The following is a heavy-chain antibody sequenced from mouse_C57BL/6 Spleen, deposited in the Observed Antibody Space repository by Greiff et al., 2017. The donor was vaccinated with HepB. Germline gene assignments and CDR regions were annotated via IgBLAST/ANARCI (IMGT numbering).Heavy chain of an antibody. J-gene: IGHJ1*03. V-gene: IGHV3-6*01. D-gene: IGHD1-1*01. CDR2: ISYDGSN. CDR3: AREEDYYGTDWYFDV. Sequence: DVKLQESGPSLVKPSQSLSLTCSVTGYSITSGYYWNWIRQFPGNKLEWMGYISYDGSNNYNPSLKNRISITRDTSKNQFFLKLNSVTTEDTATYYCAREEDYYGTDWYFDVWGTGTTVTVSS. CDR1: GYSITSGYY.